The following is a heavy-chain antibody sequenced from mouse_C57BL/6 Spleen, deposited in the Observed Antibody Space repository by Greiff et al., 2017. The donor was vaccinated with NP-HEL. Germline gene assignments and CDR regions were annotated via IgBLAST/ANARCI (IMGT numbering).Heavy chain of an antibody. D-gene: IGHD4-1*01. Sequence: EVMLVESGGGLVKPGGSLKLSCAASGFTFSSYAMSWVRQTPEKRLEWVATISDGGSYTYYPDNVKGRFTISRDNAKNNLYLQMSHLKSEDTAMYYCARDPSHWGFDDWGQGTTLTVSS. J-gene: IGHJ2*01. CDR1: GFTFSSYA. V-gene: IGHV5-4*01. CDR3: ARDPSHWGFDD. CDR2: ISDGGSYT.